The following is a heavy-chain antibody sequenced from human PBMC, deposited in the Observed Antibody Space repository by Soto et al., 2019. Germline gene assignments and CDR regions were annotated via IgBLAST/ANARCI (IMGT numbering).Heavy chain of an antibody. CDR2: ISGYNGNT. J-gene: IGHJ6*02. CDR1: GYSFTTYG. V-gene: IGHV1-18*01. CDR3: AREGPAPYYYYGMDV. Sequence: QVQLVQSRGEVKKPGASVKVSCKTSGYSFTTYGISWVRQAPGQGLGWMGWISGYNGNTNYAQKLKGRLTMTTDTSTSTAYMELRSLTSDDTAVYYCAREGPAPYYYYGMDVWGQGSTVTVSS.